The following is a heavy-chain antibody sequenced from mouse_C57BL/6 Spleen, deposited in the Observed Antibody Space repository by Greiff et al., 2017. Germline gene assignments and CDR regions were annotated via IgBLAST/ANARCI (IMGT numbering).Heavy chain of an antibody. CDR2: INYDGSST. V-gene: IGHV5-16*01. J-gene: IGHJ1*03. Sequence: EVMLVESEGGLVQPGSSMKLSCTASGFTFSDYYMAWVRQVPEKGLEWVANINYDGSSTYYLDSLKSRFIISRDNAKNILYLQMSSLKSEDTATYCCARSRPWYFDVWGTGTTVTVSA. CDR1: GFTFSDYY. CDR3: ARSRPWYFDV.